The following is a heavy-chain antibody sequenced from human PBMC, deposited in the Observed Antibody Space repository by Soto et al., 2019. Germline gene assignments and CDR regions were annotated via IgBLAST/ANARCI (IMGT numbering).Heavy chain of an antibody. CDR3: ATASSIAGRLWYFDL. J-gene: IGHJ2*01. Sequence: EVQLVQSGAEVKKPGATVKISCKVSGYIFTDYYMYWVQQAPGKGLGWMGFVDPEDGETIYAEKFQGRVTITADTSTDTAYMELSSLRSEDTAVYYCATASSIAGRLWYFDLWGRGTLVTVSS. D-gene: IGHD6-6*01. CDR2: VDPEDGET. V-gene: IGHV1-69-2*01. CDR1: GYIFTDYY.